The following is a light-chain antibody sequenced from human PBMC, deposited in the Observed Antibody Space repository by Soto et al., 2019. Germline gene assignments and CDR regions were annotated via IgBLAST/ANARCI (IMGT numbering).Light chain of an antibody. CDR3: ALYMGSGIWM. J-gene: IGLJ3*02. Sequence: QTVVTQEPSFSVSPGRTVTLTCGLSSGSVSTSYYPSWYQQTPGQAPRTLINSTNTRSSGVPDRFSGSILGNKAALTITGAQADDEADYYCALYMGSGIWMFGGGTKLTVL. V-gene: IGLV8-61*01. CDR1: SGSVSTSYY. CDR2: STN.